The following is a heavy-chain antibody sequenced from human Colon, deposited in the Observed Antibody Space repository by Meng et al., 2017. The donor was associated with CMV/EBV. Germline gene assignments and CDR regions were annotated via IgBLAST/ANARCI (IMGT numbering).Heavy chain of an antibody. J-gene: IGHJ6*02. V-gene: IGHV3-23*01. CDR3: ATRSGGNPYYYYSLDV. D-gene: IGHD4-23*01. CDR2: ISGTGGST. Sequence: GESLKISCEVSGVTFSLYAVTWVRQAPGKGLQWVSVISGTGGSTYYSDSVQGRFTISRDNSKSTVYLQMGSLSAEDTAVYFCATRSGGNPYYYYSLDVWGPGATVTVSS. CDR1: GVTFSLYA.